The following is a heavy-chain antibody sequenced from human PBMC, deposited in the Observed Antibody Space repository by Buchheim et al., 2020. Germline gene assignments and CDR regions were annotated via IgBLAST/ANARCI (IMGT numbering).Heavy chain of an antibody. CDR3: ARDQATGTTRRRGWAFDP. V-gene: IGHV1-46*03. CDR2: INPSGGST. D-gene: IGHD1-1*01. J-gene: IGHJ5*02. CDR1: GYTFTSYY. Sequence: QVQLVQSGAEVKKPGASVKVSCKASGYTFTSYYMHWVRQAPGQGLEWMGIINPSGGSTSYAQKFQGRVTMTRDTSTSTVYMELSSLRSEDTAVYYCARDQATGTTRRRGWAFDPWGQGTL.